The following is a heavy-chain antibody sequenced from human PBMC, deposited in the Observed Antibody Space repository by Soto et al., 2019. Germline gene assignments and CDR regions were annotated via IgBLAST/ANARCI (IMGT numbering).Heavy chain of an antibody. D-gene: IGHD5-18*01. CDR1: GFTFSSYA. CDR3: AKDPLWGTAMVPWYFGR. Sequence: QVQLVESGGGVVQPGWSLRLSCAASGFTFSSYAMHWVRQAPGKGLEWVAVISYDGSNKYYADSVKGRFTISRDNSKNTLYLQINGLRAKDTAVYYCAKDPLWGTAMVPWYFGRWDRGTLVTVSS. V-gene: IGHV3-30-3*01. CDR2: ISYDGSNK. J-gene: IGHJ2*01.